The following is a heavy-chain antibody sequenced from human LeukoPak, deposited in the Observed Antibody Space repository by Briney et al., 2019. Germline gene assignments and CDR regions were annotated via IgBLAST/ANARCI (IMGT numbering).Heavy chain of an antibody. Sequence: SETLSLTCAVYGGAFSGYYWSWIRQPPGKGLEGIGEINHSGSTNYNPSLKSRVTISVDTSKNQFSLKLSSVTAADTAVYYCARGRGSSSWMYFDYWGQGTLVTVSS. CDR2: INHSGST. J-gene: IGHJ4*02. CDR1: GGAFSGYY. V-gene: IGHV4-34*01. CDR3: ARGRGSSSWMYFDY. D-gene: IGHD6-13*01.